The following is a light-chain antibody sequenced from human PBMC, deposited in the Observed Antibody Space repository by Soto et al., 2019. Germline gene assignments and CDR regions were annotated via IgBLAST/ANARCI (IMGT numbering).Light chain of an antibody. CDR1: SSDIGGDSY. CDR2: EVT. Sequence: QSALTQPASISGSPGQSITISCTGTSSDIGGDSYVSWYQQHPGKAPKLMIYEVTRRPSGVSDRFSGSKSGNMASLTISGLQAEDEADYFCSSYTSSSTVFGTGTKVTVL. CDR3: SSYTSSSTV. V-gene: IGLV2-14*01. J-gene: IGLJ1*01.